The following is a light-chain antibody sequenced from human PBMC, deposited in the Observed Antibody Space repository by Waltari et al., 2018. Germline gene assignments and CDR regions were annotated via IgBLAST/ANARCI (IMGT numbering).Light chain of an antibody. J-gene: IGLJ2*01. CDR1: SSDVGAYNY. V-gene: IGLV2-14*01. Sequence: QSALTQPASVSGSPGQSITISCTGTSSDVGAYNYVSWYQQYPGKAPKFMIYDVNKRPSGVSDRFSGSKSGNTASLTISGLQAEDEADYYCTSYTTSDTLVFGGGTKLTVL. CDR3: TSYTTSDTLV. CDR2: DVN.